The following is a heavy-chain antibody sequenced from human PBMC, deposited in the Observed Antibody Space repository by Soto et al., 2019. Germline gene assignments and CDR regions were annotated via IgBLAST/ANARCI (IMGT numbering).Heavy chain of an antibody. V-gene: IGHV3-11*06. Sequence: QVQLVESGGGLVKPGGSLRLSCAASGFTFSDYYMSWIRQAPGKGLEWVSYISSSSSYTNYADSVKGRFTISRDNAKNSLYLQMNSLRAEDTAVYYCARSPINSVTTHLDYWGQGTLVTVSS. CDR3: ARSPINSVTTHLDY. CDR1: GFTFSDYY. D-gene: IGHD4-17*01. J-gene: IGHJ4*02. CDR2: ISSSSSYT.